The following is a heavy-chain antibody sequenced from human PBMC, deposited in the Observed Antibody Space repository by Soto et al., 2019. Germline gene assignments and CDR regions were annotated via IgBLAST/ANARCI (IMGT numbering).Heavy chain of an antibody. D-gene: IGHD1-20*01. V-gene: IGHV1-69*01. CDR2: IVPMFGAP. Sequence: QVRLVQSGAEVKKPGSSVKVSCKASGVTFNSLGIISVRQAPGQGLEWMGGIVPMFGAPNYAQKLQGRLTITADESTSTAYMEVISLRSEDMAVYFCARGVYNWNYGTGESYYYGLDVWGQGTTVTVSS. CDR1: GVTFNSLG. J-gene: IGHJ6*01. CDR3: ARGVYNWNYGTGESYYYGLDV.